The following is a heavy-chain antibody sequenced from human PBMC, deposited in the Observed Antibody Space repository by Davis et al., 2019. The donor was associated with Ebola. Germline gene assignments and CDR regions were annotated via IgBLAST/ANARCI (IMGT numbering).Heavy chain of an antibody. V-gene: IGHV1-18*04. CDR3: ARAQFPTTSDH. Sequence: ASVQVSCKASGYTFTNYGITWVRQPPGQGLEWMGWINPHNGNTNYAQNVQGRVIMTTDTATTTAYMEVGSLRSYDTAVYYCARAQFPTTSDHWGQGTLVTVSS. D-gene: IGHD1-1*01. CDR1: GYTFTNYG. CDR2: INPHNGNT. J-gene: IGHJ4*02.